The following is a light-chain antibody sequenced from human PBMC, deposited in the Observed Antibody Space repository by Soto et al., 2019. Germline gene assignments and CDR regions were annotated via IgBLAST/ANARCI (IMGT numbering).Light chain of an antibody. V-gene: IGKV3-15*01. Sequence: ELVLTQSPATVSLSPGERATLSCRASQSVRNNVAWYQQKPGQAPRLLIYDASTRATGVPARFSGSGSGTEFTRTISSMTSADFVVYYCQQDKNWPSWLTFGRGTKVQIK. CDR1: QSVRNN. CDR2: DAS. J-gene: IGKJ4*01. CDR3: QQDKNWPSWLT.